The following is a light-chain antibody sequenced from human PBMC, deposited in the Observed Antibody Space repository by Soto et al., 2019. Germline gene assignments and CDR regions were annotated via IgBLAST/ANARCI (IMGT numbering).Light chain of an antibody. CDR2: AAS. CDR3: QQFNSYPLT. Sequence: DIQLTQSPSFLSASVGDRVTITCRASQDVSRYLAWYQQKPGKAPNLLIYAASTLRSGVPSRFSGSGSGTDFTLTISSLQPEDFATYYCQQFNSYPLTFGGGTKVEI. J-gene: IGKJ4*01. V-gene: IGKV1-9*01. CDR1: QDVSRY.